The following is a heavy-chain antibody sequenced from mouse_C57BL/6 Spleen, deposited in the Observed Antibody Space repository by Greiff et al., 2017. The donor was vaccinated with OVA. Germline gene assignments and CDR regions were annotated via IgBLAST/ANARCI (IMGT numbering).Heavy chain of an antibody. Sequence: EVQVVESGGGLVQPGGSLKLSCAASGFTFSDYYMYWVRQTPEKRLEWVAYISNGGGSTYYPDTVKGRFTLSRDNAKNTLYLQMSRLKSEDTAMYYCARQGSSSWFAYWGQGTLVTVSA. CDR1: GFTFSDYY. CDR3: ARQGSSSWFAY. D-gene: IGHD1-1*01. V-gene: IGHV5-12*01. CDR2: ISNGGGST. J-gene: IGHJ3*01.